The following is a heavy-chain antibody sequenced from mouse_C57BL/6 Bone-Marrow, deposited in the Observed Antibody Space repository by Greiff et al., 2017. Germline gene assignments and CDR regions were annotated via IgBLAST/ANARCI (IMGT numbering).Heavy chain of an antibody. CDR1: GYTFTDYE. D-gene: IGHD2-2*01. CDR2: IDPETGGT. V-gene: IGHV1-15*01. CDR3: TRWLPFYAMDY. J-gene: IGHJ4*01. Sequence: VQLQQSGAELVRPGASVTLSCKASGYTFTDYEMHWVKQTPVHGLEWIGAIDPETGGTAYNQKFKGKAILTADKSSSTAYMELSSLTSEDSAVYYCTRWLPFYAMDYWGQGTSVTVSS.